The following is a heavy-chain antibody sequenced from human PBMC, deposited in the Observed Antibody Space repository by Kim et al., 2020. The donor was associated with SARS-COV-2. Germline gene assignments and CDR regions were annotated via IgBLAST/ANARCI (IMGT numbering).Heavy chain of an antibody. V-gene: IGHV1-69*13. CDR3: ARDQEGGRYSSRKLYYYYGMDV. D-gene: IGHD6-13*01. Sequence: SVKVSCKASGGTFSSYAISWVRQAPGQGLEWMGGIIPIFGTANYAQKFQGRVTITADESTSTAYMELSSLRSEDTAVYYCARDQEGGRYSSRKLYYYYGMDVWGQGTTVTVSS. CDR1: GGTFSSYA. J-gene: IGHJ6*02. CDR2: IIPIFGTA.